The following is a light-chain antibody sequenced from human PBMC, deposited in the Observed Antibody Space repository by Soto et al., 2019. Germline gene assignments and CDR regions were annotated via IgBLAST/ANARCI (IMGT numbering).Light chain of an antibody. CDR2: SAS. V-gene: IGKV3-20*01. CDR3: QQYGRSWT. CDR1: QSVSSSY. J-gene: IGKJ1*01. Sequence: IVLTQSPCTLSLSPGERATLSCRASQSVSSSYLAWYQQKPGQAPRLLIYSASNRATGIPDRFSGSGSGTDFTLTISRLEPEDSAVYYCQQYGRSWTFGQGTKVEIK.